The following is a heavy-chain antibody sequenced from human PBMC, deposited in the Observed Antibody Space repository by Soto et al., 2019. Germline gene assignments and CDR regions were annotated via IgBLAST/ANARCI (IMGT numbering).Heavy chain of an antibody. CDR3: AKYSESYSFEN. CDR1: GFNFNTYW. V-gene: IGHV3-7*02. Sequence: EVHLVESGGDLVQPGGSLRLTCAASGFNFNTYWMSWVRQAPGKGLEWVTNMNHDGSLIYYLDSVKGRFTISRDNTKNLLFLQMNSLRAEDTAVYYCAKYSESYSFENWGQGTLVTVSS. D-gene: IGHD1-26*01. CDR2: MNHDGSLI. J-gene: IGHJ4*02.